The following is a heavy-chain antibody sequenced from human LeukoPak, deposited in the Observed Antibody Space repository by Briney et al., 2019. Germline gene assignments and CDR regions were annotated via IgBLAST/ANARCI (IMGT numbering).Heavy chain of an antibody. CDR1: GFTFSNYW. J-gene: IGHJ4*02. Sequence: GGSLRLSCAASGFTFSNYWMAWVRQAPGEGLEWVAHINQDGSKEHYMDSVKARFTISRDNAKNSLSLQMNSLRAEDTAVYYCVRDGGVSGYDLLDYWGQGTLVTVSS. V-gene: IGHV3-7*01. CDR2: INQDGSKE. D-gene: IGHD5-12*01. CDR3: VRDGGVSGYDLLDY.